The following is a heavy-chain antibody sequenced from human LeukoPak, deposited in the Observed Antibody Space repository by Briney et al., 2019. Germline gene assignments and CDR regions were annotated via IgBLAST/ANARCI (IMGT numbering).Heavy chain of an antibody. CDR1: GGSISSSSYY. Sequence: KSSETLSLTCTVSGGSISSSSYYWGWIRQPPGKGLEWIGSIYYSGSTYYNPSLKSRVTISVDTSKNQFSLKLSSVTAADTAVYYCARQEMATLTSYWGQGTLVTVSS. CDR2: IYYSGST. V-gene: IGHV4-39*01. CDR3: ARQEMATLTSY. J-gene: IGHJ4*02. D-gene: IGHD5-24*01.